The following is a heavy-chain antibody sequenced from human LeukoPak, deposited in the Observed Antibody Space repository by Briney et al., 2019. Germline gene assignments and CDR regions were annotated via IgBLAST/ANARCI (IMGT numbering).Heavy chain of an antibody. V-gene: IGHV4-30-4*01. D-gene: IGHD5-18*01. Sequence: SETLSLTCTVSGGSISSGDYYWSWIRQPPGKGLEWIGCMYYSGSTYYNPSLKSRVTISVDTSKNQFSLKLSSVTAADTAVYYCARVAMTWGIDYWGQGTLVTVSS. CDR2: MYYSGST. CDR3: ARVAMTWGIDY. CDR1: GGSISSGDYY. J-gene: IGHJ4*02.